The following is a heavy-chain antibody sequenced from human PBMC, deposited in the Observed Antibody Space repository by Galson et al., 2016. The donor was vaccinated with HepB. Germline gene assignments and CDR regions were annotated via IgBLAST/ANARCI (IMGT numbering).Heavy chain of an antibody. J-gene: IGHJ4*02. CDR3: ARDHAYAWGQVDH. V-gene: IGHV4-39*07. Sequence: SETLSLTCPVSGGSTDRSDFYWGWIRQPPGKGREWIGSIHYSGHTYYSPSHKGRVNLSVHTSKDQFSLRLRSLTAAATAVYYCARDHAYAWGQVDHWGQGTVASVSS. D-gene: IGHD3-16*01. CDR1: GGSTDRSDFY. CDR2: IHYSGHT.